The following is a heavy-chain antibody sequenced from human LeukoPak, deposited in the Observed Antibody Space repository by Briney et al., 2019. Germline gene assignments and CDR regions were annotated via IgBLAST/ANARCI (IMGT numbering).Heavy chain of an antibody. CDR1: GGSISSSSYY. D-gene: IGHD2-2*01. Sequence: PSETLSLTCTVSGGSISSSSYYWGWIRQPPGKGLEWIGSIYYSGSTYYNPSLKSRVTISVDTSKNQFSLKLSSVTAADTAVYYCARDPDIVVVRGAFDIWGQGTMVIVSS. V-gene: IGHV4-39*07. J-gene: IGHJ3*02. CDR2: IYYSGST. CDR3: ARDPDIVVVRGAFDI.